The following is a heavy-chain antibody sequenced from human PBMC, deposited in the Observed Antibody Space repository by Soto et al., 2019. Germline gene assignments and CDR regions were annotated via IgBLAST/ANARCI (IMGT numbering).Heavy chain of an antibody. J-gene: IGHJ5*02. CDR2: IYHMGGT. Sequence: QVQLQESGPGLVKPSETLSLTCTVSGASLNSDYWSWIRQSPGKGLEWIGYIYHMGGTDYNPSLKSRVTISIDKSKTQFSLNLRSVTAADTAVYFCARFTYKSGFNWFDPWGQGTQVTVSS. CDR3: ARFTYKSGFNWFDP. D-gene: IGHD5-12*01. V-gene: IGHV4-59*03. CDR1: GASLNSDY.